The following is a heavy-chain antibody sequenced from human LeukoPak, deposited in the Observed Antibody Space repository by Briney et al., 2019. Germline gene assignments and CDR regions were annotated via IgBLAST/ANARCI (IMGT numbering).Heavy chain of an antibody. CDR2: IHYSGST. D-gene: IGHD3-10*01. Sequence: SETLSLTCTVSGGSISGSSYYWAWIRQPPGKGLEWIGSIHYSGSTYYNPSLQSRVTMSVDTSKNQLSLRVRSVTAADTGVYYCARDSGTTGEVKFDPWGQGTLVTVSS. CDR1: GGSISGSSYY. V-gene: IGHV4-39*07. CDR3: ARDSGTTGEVKFDP. J-gene: IGHJ5*02.